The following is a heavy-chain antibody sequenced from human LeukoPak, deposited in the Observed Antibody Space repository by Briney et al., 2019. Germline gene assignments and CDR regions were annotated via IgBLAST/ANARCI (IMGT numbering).Heavy chain of an antibody. J-gene: IGHJ4*02. Sequence: SETLSLTCAVYGVSFSGYYWIWIRQPPGKGLEGIGEINHSGSTNYNPSLKSRVAISVDTSKNQFYLKLSSVTAADTAVYYCARVKTTNYELRSRNYFDYWGQGTLVTVSS. D-gene: IGHD3-3*01. V-gene: IGHV4-34*01. CDR3: ARVKTTNYELRSRNYFDY. CDR1: GVSFSGYY. CDR2: INHSGST.